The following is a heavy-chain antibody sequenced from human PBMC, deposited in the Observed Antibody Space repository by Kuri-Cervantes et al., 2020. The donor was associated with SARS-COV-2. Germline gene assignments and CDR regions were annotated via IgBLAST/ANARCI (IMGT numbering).Heavy chain of an antibody. CDR1: GGSFSGYY. D-gene: IGHD1-1*01. V-gene: IGHV4-34*01. CDR2: INHSGST. CDR3: ARVKGWNDRHYYYYYGMDV. Sequence: SETLSLTCAVYGGSFSGYYWSWIRQPPGKGLEWIGEINHSGSTNYNPSLKSRVTISVDTSKNQFSLKLSSVTAADTAAYYCARVKGWNDRHYYYYYGMDVWGQGTTVTVSS. J-gene: IGHJ6*02.